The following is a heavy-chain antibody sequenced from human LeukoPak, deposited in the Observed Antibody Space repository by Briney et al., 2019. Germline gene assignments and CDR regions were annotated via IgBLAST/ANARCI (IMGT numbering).Heavy chain of an antibody. V-gene: IGHV3-48*03. D-gene: IGHD3-10*01. CDR3: VRGSSGTAVRGVSWAWFDP. Sequence: GGSLRLSCAASGFTFSSYEMNWVRRAPGKGLEWVSYISSSGSTIYYADSVKGRFTISRDNAKNSLYLQMNSLRDDDTAVYYCVRGSSGTAVRGVSWAWFDPWGQGTLVTVSS. CDR2: ISSSGSTI. CDR1: GFTFSSYE. J-gene: IGHJ5*02.